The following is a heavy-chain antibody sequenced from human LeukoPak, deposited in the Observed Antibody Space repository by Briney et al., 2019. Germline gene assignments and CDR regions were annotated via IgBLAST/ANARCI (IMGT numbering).Heavy chain of an antibody. CDR2: TYYGSKWYN. Sequence: SQTLSLTCAISGDSVSSNSVAWNWIRQSPSRGLEWLGRTYYGSKWYNDYAVSVKGRITINQDTSKNQFSLQLNSVTPEDTAVYYCARDHCSGGSCHWRFDYWGQGTLVTVSS. V-gene: IGHV6-1*01. J-gene: IGHJ4*02. D-gene: IGHD2-15*01. CDR3: ARDHCSGGSCHWRFDY. CDR1: GDSVSSNSVA.